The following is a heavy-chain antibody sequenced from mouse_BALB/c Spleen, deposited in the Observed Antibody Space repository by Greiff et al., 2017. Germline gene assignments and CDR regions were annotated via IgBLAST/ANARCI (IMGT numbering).Heavy chain of an antibody. CDR1: GFTFTDYY. V-gene: IGHV7-3*02. CDR2: IRNKANGYTT. J-gene: IGHJ2*01. Sequence: DVKLVESGGGLVQPGGSLRLSCATSGFTFTDYYMSWVRQPPGKALEWLGFIRNKANGYTTEYSASVKGRFTISRDNSQSILYLQMNTLRAEDSATYYCARENYGSPYFDYWGQGTTLTVSS. D-gene: IGHD1-1*01. CDR3: ARENYGSPYFDY.